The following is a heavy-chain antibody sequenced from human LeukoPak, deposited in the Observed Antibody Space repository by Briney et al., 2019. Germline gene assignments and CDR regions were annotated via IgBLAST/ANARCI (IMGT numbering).Heavy chain of an antibody. CDR1: GGSISSGSYY. CDR3: ARVTTGGYYNC. V-gene: IGHV4-61*02. Sequence: KPSETLSLTCTVSGGSISSGSYYWSWIRQPAGKGLEWIGRIYTSGSTNYNPSLKSRVTISIDTSKNQFSLKLGSVTAADTAVYYCARVTTGGYYNCWGQGTLVTVSS. D-gene: IGHD3-22*01. CDR2: IYTSGST. J-gene: IGHJ4*02.